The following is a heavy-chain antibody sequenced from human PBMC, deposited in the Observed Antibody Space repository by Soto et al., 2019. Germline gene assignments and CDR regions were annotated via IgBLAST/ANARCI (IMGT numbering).Heavy chain of an antibody. CDR1: GGSISSSSYY. Sequence: SETLSLTCTVSGGSISSSSYYWGWIRQPPGKGLEWIGSIYYSGSTYYNPSLKSRVTISVDTSKNQFSLKLSSVTAADTAVYFCASHKRAVAARADSWGQGMLVTVSS. V-gene: IGHV4-39*01. J-gene: IGHJ4*02. D-gene: IGHD6-6*01. CDR3: ASHKRAVAARADS. CDR2: IYYSGST.